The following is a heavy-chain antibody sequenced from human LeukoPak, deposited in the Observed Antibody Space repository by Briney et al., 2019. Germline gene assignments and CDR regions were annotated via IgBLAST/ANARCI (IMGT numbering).Heavy chain of an antibody. CDR3: ARRKSSGNYRDYFDY. Sequence: SETQSLTCTASGGSISSSSYYWGWIRQPPGKGLEWIGSIYYSGSTYYNPSLKSRVTISVDTSKNQFSLKLSSVTAADTALYYCARRKSSGNYRDYFDYWGQGTLVTVSS. CDR2: IYYSGST. J-gene: IGHJ4*02. CDR1: GGSISSSSYY. V-gene: IGHV4-39*01. D-gene: IGHD1-26*01.